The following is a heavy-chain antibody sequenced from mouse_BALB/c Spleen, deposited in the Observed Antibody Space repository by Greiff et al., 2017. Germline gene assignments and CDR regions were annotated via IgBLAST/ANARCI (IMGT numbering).Heavy chain of an antibody. CDR2: ISSGGSYT. J-gene: IGHJ2*01. Sequence: EVKVVESGGGLVKPGGSLKLSCAASGFTFSSYTMSWVRQTPEKRLEWVATISSGGSYTYYPDSVKGRFTISRDNAKNTLYLQMSSLKSEDTAMYYCTRVTTGYFDYWGQGTTLTVSS. V-gene: IGHV5-6-4*01. D-gene: IGHD1-1*01. CDR3: TRVTTGYFDY. CDR1: GFTFSSYT.